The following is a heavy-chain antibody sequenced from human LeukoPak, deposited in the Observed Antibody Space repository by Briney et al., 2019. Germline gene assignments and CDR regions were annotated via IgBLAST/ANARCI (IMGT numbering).Heavy chain of an antibody. Sequence: PGGSLRLSCAASGFTFSSYGMHWVRQAPGKGLEWVAVIWYDGSNKYYADSVKGRFTISRDNSKNTLYLQMNSLRAEDTAVYYCARGGRITGTTCFDYWGQGTLVTVSS. CDR3: ARGGRITGTTCFDY. D-gene: IGHD1-20*01. CDR1: GFTFSSYG. J-gene: IGHJ4*02. CDR2: IWYDGSNK. V-gene: IGHV3-33*01.